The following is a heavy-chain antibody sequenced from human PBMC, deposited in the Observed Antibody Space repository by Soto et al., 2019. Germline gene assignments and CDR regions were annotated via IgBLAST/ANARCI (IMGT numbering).Heavy chain of an antibody. J-gene: IGHJ5*02. V-gene: IGHV4-30-2*01. CDR1: GGSISSGGYS. D-gene: IGHD3-16*02. CDR2: IYHSGST. Sequence: PSETLSLTCAVSGGSISSGGYSGSWIRQPPGKGLEWIGYIYHSGSTYYNPSLKSRVTISVDRSKNQFSLKLSSVTAADTAVYYCARGLSARSPILFWFDPWGQGTLVTVSS. CDR3: ARGLSARSPILFWFDP.